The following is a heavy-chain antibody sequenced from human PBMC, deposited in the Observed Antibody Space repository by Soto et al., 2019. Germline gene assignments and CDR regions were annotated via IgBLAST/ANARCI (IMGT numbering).Heavy chain of an antibody. CDR1: GYTFTSYG. CDR3: ARDPPYYDFWSGYYQGYYGMDV. Sequence: ASVKVSCKASGYTFTSYGISWVGQAPGQGREWMGWISAYNGNTNYAQKLQGRVTMTTDTSTSTAYMELRSLRSDDTAVYYCARDPPYYDFWSGYYQGYYGMDVWGQGTTVTVSS. D-gene: IGHD3-3*01. V-gene: IGHV1-18*01. J-gene: IGHJ6*02. CDR2: ISAYNGNT.